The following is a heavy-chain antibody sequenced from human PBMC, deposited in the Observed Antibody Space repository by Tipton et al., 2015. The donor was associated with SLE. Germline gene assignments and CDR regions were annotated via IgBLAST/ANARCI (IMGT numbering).Heavy chain of an antibody. CDR3: AKGGAAGRGWFDP. J-gene: IGHJ5*02. D-gene: IGHD6-13*01. CDR2: IQFDESKK. Sequence: SLRLSCAASGFHFSSNGMHWVRQAPGKGLEWVAFIQFDESKKYYANSVKGRFTTSRDNSKNTLYLQMNSLRAEDTAVYYCAKGGAAGRGWFDPWGQGTLVTVSS. CDR1: GFHFSSNG. V-gene: IGHV3-30*02.